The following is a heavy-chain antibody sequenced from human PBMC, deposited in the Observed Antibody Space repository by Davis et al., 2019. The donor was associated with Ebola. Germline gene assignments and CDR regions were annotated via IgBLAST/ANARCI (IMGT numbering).Heavy chain of an antibody. V-gene: IGHV3-23*01. CDR2: ISGSGGST. Sequence: PGGSLRLSCAASGFTFSSYAMSWVRQAPGKGLEWVSAISGSGGSTYYADSVKGRFTISRDNSKNTLYLQMNSLRAEDTAVYYCAKDLRWRGSGWGPIDYWGQGTLVTVSS. CDR3: AKDLRWRGSGWGPIDY. CDR1: GFTFSSYA. J-gene: IGHJ4*02. D-gene: IGHD6-19*01.